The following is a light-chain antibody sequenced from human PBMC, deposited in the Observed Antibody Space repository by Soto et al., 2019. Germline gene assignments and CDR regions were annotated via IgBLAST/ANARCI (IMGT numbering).Light chain of an antibody. Sequence: VFTKSTGTLSLSAGERAILSCRASRNVVYDLAWYHQRPGQARRLLISDEFNRPPGIPDQFSDSGSGTGCTLTISRLEPEDCAVYYCEQYGSSGTVGQGTVGDIK. J-gene: IGKJ1*01. V-gene: IGKV3-20*01. CDR3: EQYGSSGT. CDR1: RNVVYD. CDR2: DEF.